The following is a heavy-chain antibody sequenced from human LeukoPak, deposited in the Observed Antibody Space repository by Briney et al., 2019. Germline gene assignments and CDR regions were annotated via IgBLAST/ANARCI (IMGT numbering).Heavy chain of an antibody. CDR3: ARDLPYYDFWSGYLARYYYYYGMDV. Sequence: ASVKVSCKASGYTFTSYAMNWVRQAPGQGLERMGWINTNTGNPTYAQGFTGRFVFSLDTSVSTAYLQISSLKAEDTAVYYCARDLPYYDFWSGYLARYYYYYGMDVWGQGTTVTVSS. J-gene: IGHJ6*02. CDR2: INTNTGNP. D-gene: IGHD3-3*01. V-gene: IGHV7-4-1*02. CDR1: GYTFTSYA.